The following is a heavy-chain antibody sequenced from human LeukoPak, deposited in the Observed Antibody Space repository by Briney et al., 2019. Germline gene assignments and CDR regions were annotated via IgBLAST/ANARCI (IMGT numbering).Heavy chain of an antibody. J-gene: IGHJ4*02. CDR1: GFTFSSYA. D-gene: IGHD1-7*01. Sequence: GGTLRLSCEASGFTFSSYAMTWVRQVPGKGLEWVSSMIISGGSTYYADSVKGRFTISRDNSKNTLYLQMNSLRVEDTALYYCARETKIDYWGQGALVTVSS. CDR2: MIISGGST. V-gene: IGHV3-23*01. CDR3: ARETKIDY.